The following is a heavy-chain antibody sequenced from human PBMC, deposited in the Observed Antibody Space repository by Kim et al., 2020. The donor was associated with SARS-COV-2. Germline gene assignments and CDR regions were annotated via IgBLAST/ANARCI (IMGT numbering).Heavy chain of an antibody. Sequence: KSRVTISVDTSKNQFSLKLSSVTAADTAVYYCARHPESYCSSTSCYSIDYWGQGTLVTVSS. J-gene: IGHJ4*02. V-gene: IGHV4-59*08. D-gene: IGHD2-2*01. CDR3: ARHPESYCSSTSCYSIDY.